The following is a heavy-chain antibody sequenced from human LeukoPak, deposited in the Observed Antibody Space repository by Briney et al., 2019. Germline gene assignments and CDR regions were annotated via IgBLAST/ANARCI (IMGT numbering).Heavy chain of an antibody. D-gene: IGHD6-19*01. CDR3: ARSGYNSGWYVNY. V-gene: IGHV3-74*03. CDR2: INSDGGST. Sequence: GVSLRLSCAASGFTFSSYAMSWVRQAPGKGLVWVSRINSDGGSTTYADSVKGRFSISRDNAKNILYLQMNSLGVEDTAVYYCARSGYNSGWYVNYWGQGTLVTVSS. J-gene: IGHJ4*02. CDR1: GFTFSSYA.